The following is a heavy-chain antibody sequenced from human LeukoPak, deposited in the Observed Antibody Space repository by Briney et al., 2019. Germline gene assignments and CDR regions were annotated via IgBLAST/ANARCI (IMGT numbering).Heavy chain of an antibody. V-gene: IGHV4-59*11. Sequence: SETLSLTCTVSGGXISGQYWSLIRQPPGKGLKWIGYIYYTGITKYNPSLKSRVTISVDTSKNQFSLRLTSVTAADTAVYYCARVSFHYHSGNYGWYFDSWGQGTLVTVSS. CDR1: GGXISGQY. D-gene: IGHD3-10*01. CDR3: ARVSFHYHSGNYGWYFDS. J-gene: IGHJ4*02. CDR2: IYYTGIT.